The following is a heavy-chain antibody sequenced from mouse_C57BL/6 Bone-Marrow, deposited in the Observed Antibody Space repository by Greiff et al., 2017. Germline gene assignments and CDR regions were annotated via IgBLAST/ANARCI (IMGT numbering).Heavy chain of an antibody. CDR1: GYAFSSSW. CDR2: IYPGDGDT. D-gene: IGHD2-1*01. Sequence: VKLQQSGPELVKPGASVKISCKASGYAFSSSWMNWVKQRPGQGLEWIGRIYPGDGDTNYNGKFKGKATLTADKSSSTAYMQLSSLTSEDSAVYFCAIEGMYYGHYVPHYFDYWGQGTTLTVSS. V-gene: IGHV1-82*01. J-gene: IGHJ2*01. CDR3: AIEGMYYGHYVPHYFDY.